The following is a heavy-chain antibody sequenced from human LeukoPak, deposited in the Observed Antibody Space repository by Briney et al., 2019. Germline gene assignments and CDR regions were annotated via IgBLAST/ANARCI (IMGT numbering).Heavy chain of an antibody. J-gene: IGHJ3*02. Sequence: PSQTLSLTCTVSGGSISSGDYYWSWIRQPPGKGLEWIGYIYYSGSTNYNPSLQSRVTMSVDTSKTQFSLKLRFVTAADTAVYYCATTTVTTHHAFDMWGRGTMVTVFS. CDR3: ATTTVTTHHAFDM. D-gene: IGHD4-17*01. CDR1: GGSISSGDYY. CDR2: IYYSGST. V-gene: IGHV4-61*08.